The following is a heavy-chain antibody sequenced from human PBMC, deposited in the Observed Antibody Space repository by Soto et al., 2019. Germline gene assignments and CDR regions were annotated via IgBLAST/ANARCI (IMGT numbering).Heavy chain of an antibody. V-gene: IGHV3-74*01. CDR1: GFTFSSYW. CDR2: INSDGSTT. D-gene: IGHD3-10*01. CDR3: ARAAYGAGGVFHY. J-gene: IGHJ4*02. Sequence: EVQLVESGGGLVQPGGSLRLSCAASGFTFSSYWMHWVRQAPGKGLVWVSRINSDGSTTSYADSVKGRFTISRDNAKNTLYLQMNSLRAEDTAVYYCARAAYGAGGVFHYWGQGTLVTVSS.